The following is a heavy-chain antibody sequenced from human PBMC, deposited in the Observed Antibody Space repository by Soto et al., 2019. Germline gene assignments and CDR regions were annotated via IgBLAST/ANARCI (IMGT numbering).Heavy chain of an antibody. Sequence: QLQLQESGSGLVKPSQTLSLTCAVSGGSISSGGYSWGWIRQPPGKGLEWIGYIYHGGSIYYNPSLKNRVTISVDRSKNQFSMKLTSVTAADTAAYYCARIPSPWGQRTLVTVSS. J-gene: IGHJ5*02. CDR3: ARIPSP. CDR2: IYHGGSI. V-gene: IGHV4-30-2*01. CDR1: GGSISSGGYS. D-gene: IGHD2-21*01.